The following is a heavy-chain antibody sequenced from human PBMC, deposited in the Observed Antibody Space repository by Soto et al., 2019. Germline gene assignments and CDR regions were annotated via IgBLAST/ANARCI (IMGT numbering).Heavy chain of an antibody. CDR3: VRPNFGALTHFDF. J-gene: IGHJ4*02. CDR2: IDPSDSQT. V-gene: IGHV5-10-1*01. Sequence: GESLKISCKGSGYSFAGYWITWVRQKPGKGLEWMGRIDPSDSQTYYSPSFRGHVTISADTSITTAYLQWSGLRASDTAMYYCVRPNFGALTHFDFWGQGTLVTVSS. CDR1: GYSFAGYW. D-gene: IGHD3-16*01.